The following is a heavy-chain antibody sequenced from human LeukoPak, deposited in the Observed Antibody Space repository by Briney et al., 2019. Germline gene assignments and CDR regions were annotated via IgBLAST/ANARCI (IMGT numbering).Heavy chain of an antibody. J-gene: IGHJ4*02. D-gene: IGHD3-3*01. CDR1: GYTFTSYG. CDR2: TSAYNGNT. CDR3: ARVPRTPSRITIFGVVRDDYFDY. Sequence: EASVKVSCTASGYTFTSYGISWVRQAPGQGLEWMGWTSAYNGNTNYAQKLQGRVTMTTDTSTSTAYMELRSLRSDDTAVYYCARVPRTPSRITIFGVVRDDYFDYWGQGTLVTVSS. V-gene: IGHV1-18*01.